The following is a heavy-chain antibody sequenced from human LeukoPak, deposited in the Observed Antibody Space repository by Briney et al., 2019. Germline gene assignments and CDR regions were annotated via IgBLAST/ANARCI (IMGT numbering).Heavy chain of an antibody. Sequence: SSETLSLTCTVSGXSISSYYWSWIRQPPRKGLEWIGNIYYSRSTNYNPSLKSRVTISIDTSKNQFSLKVSSVTAADTAVYYCARAHSSGWPHMFDPWGQGTLVTVPS. J-gene: IGHJ5*02. D-gene: IGHD6-19*01. CDR1: GXSISSYY. CDR3: ARAHSSGWPHMFDP. V-gene: IGHV4-59*01. CDR2: IYYSRST.